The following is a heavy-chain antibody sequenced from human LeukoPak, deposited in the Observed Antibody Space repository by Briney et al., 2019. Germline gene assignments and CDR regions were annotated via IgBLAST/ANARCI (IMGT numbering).Heavy chain of an antibody. Sequence: GGSLRLSCAASGFTFSSYAMSWVHQAPGKGLEWVSAISGSGGSTYYADSVKGRFTISRDNSKNTLYLQMNSLRAEDTAVYYCAKDGVGATYKTFDYWGQGTLATVSS. D-gene: IGHD1-26*01. CDR3: AKDGVGATYKTFDY. CDR2: ISGSGGST. CDR1: GFTFSSYA. J-gene: IGHJ4*02. V-gene: IGHV3-23*01.